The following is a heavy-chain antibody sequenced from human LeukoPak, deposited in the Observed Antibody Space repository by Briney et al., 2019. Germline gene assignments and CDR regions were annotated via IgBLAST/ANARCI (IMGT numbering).Heavy chain of an antibody. J-gene: IGHJ4*02. D-gene: IGHD3-3*01. CDR1: GGSISSHY. V-gene: IGHV4-59*11. CDR3: SRHYDFWSCYLYY. Sequence: SETLSLTCTVSGGSISSHYWSWIRQPPGKGLEWIGYIYYSGSTNYNPSLKSRVTISVDRSKNQFSLKLSSVTASDTAVYYCSRHYDFWSCYLYYWGQGTLVTVSS. CDR2: IYYSGST.